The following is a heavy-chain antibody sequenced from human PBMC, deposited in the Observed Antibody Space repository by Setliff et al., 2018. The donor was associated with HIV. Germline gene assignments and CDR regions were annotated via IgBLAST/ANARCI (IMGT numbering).Heavy chain of an antibody. V-gene: IGHV4-39*02. CDR3: ARDGGSSGWYFVLGYSDY. Sequence: SETLSLTCTVSGGSTDSGSYYWAWIRQPPGKGLEWIGSMYYTGSAYYNPSLKSRVTISIDTSKNQFSLKLNSVTAADTAMYYCARDGGSSGWYFVLGYSDYWGPGTLVTVS. J-gene: IGHJ4*02. CDR2: MYYTGSA. D-gene: IGHD6-19*01. CDR1: GGSTDSGSYY.